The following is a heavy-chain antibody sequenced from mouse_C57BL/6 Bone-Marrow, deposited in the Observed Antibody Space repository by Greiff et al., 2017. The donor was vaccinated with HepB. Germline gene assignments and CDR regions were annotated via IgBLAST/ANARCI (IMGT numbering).Heavy chain of an antibody. J-gene: IGHJ3*01. D-gene: IGHD1-1*01. CDR1: GYTFTSYW. V-gene: IGHV1-72*01. CDR2: IDPNSGGT. CDR3: ARSQYYGSSYGAWFAY. Sequence: VQLQESGAELVKPGASVKLSCKASGYTFTSYWMHWVKQRPGRGLEWIGRIDPNSGGTKYNEKFKSKATLTVDKPSSTAYMQLSSLTSEDSAVYYCARSQYYGSSYGAWFAYWGQGTLVTVSA.